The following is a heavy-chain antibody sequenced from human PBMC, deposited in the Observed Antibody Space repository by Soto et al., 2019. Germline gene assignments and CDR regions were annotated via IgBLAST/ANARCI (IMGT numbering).Heavy chain of an antibody. J-gene: IGHJ6*02. CDR2: ISYDGSNK. CDR1: GFTFSSYG. D-gene: IGHD4-17*01. CDR3: AKRPSGDYEVDYGMDV. V-gene: IGHV3-30*18. Sequence: QVQLVESGGGVVQPGRSLRLSCAASGFTFSSYGMHWVRQAPGKGLEWVAVISYDGSNKYYADSVKGRFTISRDNSKNTLYLQMNSLRAEDTAVYYCAKRPSGDYEVDYGMDVWGQGTTVTVSS.